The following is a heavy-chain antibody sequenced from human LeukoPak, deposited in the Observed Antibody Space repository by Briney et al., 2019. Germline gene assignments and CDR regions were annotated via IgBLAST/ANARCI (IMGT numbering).Heavy chain of an antibody. CDR1: GYSISSGYY. D-gene: IGHD6-13*01. CDR2: IYHSGST. CDR3: ARSKSSSWYFDY. Sequence: SGTLSLTCAVSGYSISSGYYWGWIRPPPGKGLEWIGSIYHSGSTYYNPSLKSRVTISVDTSKNQFSLKLSSVTAADTAVYYCARSKSSSWYFDYWGQGTLVTVSS. V-gene: IGHV4-38-2*01. J-gene: IGHJ4*02.